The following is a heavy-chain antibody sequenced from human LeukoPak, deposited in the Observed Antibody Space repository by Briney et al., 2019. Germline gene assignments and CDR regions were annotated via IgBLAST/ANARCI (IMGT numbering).Heavy chain of an antibody. Sequence: SETLSLTCTVSGYSISSGYYWGWIRQPPGNGLEWIGSIYHSGSTYYNPSLKSRVTISVDTSKNQFSLKLSSVTAADTAVYYCARDLGSYYDFWSGLYNWFDPWGQGTLVTVSS. CDR1: GYSISSGYY. CDR3: ARDLGSYYDFWSGLYNWFDP. CDR2: IYHSGST. V-gene: IGHV4-38-2*02. D-gene: IGHD3-3*01. J-gene: IGHJ5*02.